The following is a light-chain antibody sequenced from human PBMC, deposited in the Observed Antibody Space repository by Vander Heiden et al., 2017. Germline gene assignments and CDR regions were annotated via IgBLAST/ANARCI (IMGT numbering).Light chain of an antibody. CDR2: DVT. CDR3: CSYAGSYTLM. Sequence: QSALTQPRSVSGSPGQPVPISCTGTSGDVGRYNYVSWYQQHPGKAPKFIIYDVTKRPSGVPDRFSGSKSGNTASLTISGLQAEDEADYYCCSYAGSYTLMFGGGTKLTVL. V-gene: IGLV2-11*01. J-gene: IGLJ3*02. CDR1: SGDVGRYNY.